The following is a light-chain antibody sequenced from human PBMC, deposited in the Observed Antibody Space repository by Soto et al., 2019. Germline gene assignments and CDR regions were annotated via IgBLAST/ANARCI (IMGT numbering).Light chain of an antibody. Sequence: VLTQSPGTLSLSPGESATLSCRASQTVSITYLTWYQQKPGQAPRLLIFGASKSATGIPDRFSGSGSGRDFTLTFSGREPEDFAVYYCQQYGSSPLISFGQGTRLEIK. J-gene: IGKJ5*01. CDR1: QTVSITY. CDR2: GAS. V-gene: IGKV3-20*01. CDR3: QQYGSSPLIS.